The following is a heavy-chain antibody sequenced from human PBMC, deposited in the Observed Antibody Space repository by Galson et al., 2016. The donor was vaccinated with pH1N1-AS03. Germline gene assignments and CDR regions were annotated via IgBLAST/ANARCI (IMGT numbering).Heavy chain of an antibody. D-gene: IGHD6-13*01. Sequence: RLSCAASGFSFSSYWMTWVRLTPGKGLEWVANINQDGSAVHYVDSVKGRFTISSDNAKNSLSLQMNSLRDEDTAVYYCTRGGYSSTWYWVYWGQGTLVTVSS. CDR2: INQDGSAV. CDR1: GFSFSSYW. V-gene: IGHV3-7*03. J-gene: IGHJ4*02. CDR3: TRGGYSSTWYWVY.